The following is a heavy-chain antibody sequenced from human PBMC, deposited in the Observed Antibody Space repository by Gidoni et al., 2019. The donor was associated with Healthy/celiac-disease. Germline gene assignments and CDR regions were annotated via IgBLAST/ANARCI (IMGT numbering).Heavy chain of an antibody. J-gene: IGHJ5*02. CDR1: GGSISSYY. CDR2: IYYSGST. D-gene: IGHD6-19*01. Sequence: QVQLQESGPGLVKPSETLSLTCTVSGGSISSYYWSWIRQPPGKGLVWIGYIYYSGSTNYNPSRKSRVTISVDTSKNQFSLKLSSVTAADTAVYYCARGGGLRAVAGTGEFDPWGQGTLVTVSS. V-gene: IGHV4-59*01. CDR3: ARGGGLRAVAGTGEFDP.